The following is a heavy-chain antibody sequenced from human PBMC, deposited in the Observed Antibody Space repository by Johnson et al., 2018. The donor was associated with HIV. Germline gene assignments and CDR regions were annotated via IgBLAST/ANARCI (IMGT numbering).Heavy chain of an antibody. CDR3: AKDRGSPGIPAAFDI. Sequence: EVQLVESGGGLVQPGGSLRLSCVASGFTFSSYDMHWVRQATGKGLEWVSAIGTAGDTYYPGSVKGRFPISRDNSKSTLFLQMNSLRVDDTALYYCAKDRGSPGIPAAFDIWGQGTMVTVSS. CDR1: GFTFSSYD. CDR2: IGTAGDT. V-gene: IGHV3-13*01. D-gene: IGHD1-26*01. J-gene: IGHJ3*02.